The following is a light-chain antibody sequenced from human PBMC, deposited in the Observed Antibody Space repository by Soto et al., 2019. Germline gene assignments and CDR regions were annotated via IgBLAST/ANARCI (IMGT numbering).Light chain of an antibody. Sequence: IVLTQSPGTLSLSPGEGATLSCRASQSVNSLYFAWYQQKPGQAPRLLIYGASSRATGIPDRFSGSGSGTDFTLTISRLEPEDFAVYYCQYYSGSQTFGGGPKVEIK. CDR3: QYYSGSQT. CDR1: QSVNSLY. J-gene: IGKJ4*01. CDR2: GAS. V-gene: IGKV3-20*01.